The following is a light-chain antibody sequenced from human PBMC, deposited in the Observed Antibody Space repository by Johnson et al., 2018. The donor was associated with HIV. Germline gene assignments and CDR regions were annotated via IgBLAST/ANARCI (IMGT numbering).Light chain of an antibody. V-gene: IGLV1-51*01. CDR1: SSNIGNND. CDR3: GTWDSSLSADV. J-gene: IGLJ1*01. CDR2: DNN. Sequence: QSVLTQPPSVSAAPGQKVTISCSGRSSNIGNNDVSWYQQLPGTAPKLLIYDNNKRPSGIPDRFSGSRSGTSATLGITGLQTGGEADYYCGTWDSSLSADVFGTGTKVPVL.